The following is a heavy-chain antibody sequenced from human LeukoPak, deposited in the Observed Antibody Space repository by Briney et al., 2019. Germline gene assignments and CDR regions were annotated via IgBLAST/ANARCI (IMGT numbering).Heavy chain of an antibody. Sequence: SETLSLTCAVYGGSFSGYYWSWIRQPPGKGLEWIGEINHSGSTNYNPSLKSRVTISVDTSRNQFSLKLSSVTAADTAVYYCARLRGDYWGQGTLVTVSS. V-gene: IGHV4-34*01. J-gene: IGHJ4*02. CDR3: ARLRGDY. CDR1: GGSFSGYY. D-gene: IGHD1-26*01. CDR2: INHSGST.